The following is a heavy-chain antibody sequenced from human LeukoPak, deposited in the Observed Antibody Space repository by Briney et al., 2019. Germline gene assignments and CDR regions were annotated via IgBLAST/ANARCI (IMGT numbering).Heavy chain of an antibody. CDR3: ARRSDIYVDY. Sequence: GGSLRLSCAASGFTFSSYAMHWVRQAPGKGLEWVAVISYDGSNKYYADSVKGRFTISRDNSKNTLYLQMNSLRAEDTAVYYCARRSDIYVDYWGQGTLVTVSS. D-gene: IGHD1-26*01. CDR1: GFTFSSYA. V-gene: IGHV3-30*04. CDR2: ISYDGSNK. J-gene: IGHJ4*02.